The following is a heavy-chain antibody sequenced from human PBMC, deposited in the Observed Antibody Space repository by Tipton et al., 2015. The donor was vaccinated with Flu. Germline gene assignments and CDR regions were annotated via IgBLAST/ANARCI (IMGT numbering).Heavy chain of an antibody. V-gene: IGHV4-38-2*02. CDR2: IYYRGST. Sequence: TLSLTCYVSGYSITSGYYWGWIRQPPGKGLEWIGNIYYRGSTYYNPSLGSRLSISVDTSKNQFSLKLTSVTAADTAVYYCARGTRHLDVWGQGP. CDR3: ARGTRHLDV. J-gene: IGHJ6*02. D-gene: IGHD2-2*01. CDR1: GYSITSGYY.